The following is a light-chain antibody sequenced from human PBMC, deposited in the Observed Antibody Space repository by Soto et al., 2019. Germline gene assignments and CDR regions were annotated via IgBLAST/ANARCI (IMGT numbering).Light chain of an antibody. CDR2: YAS. Sequence: IQMTQSPSALSASIGDRVTITCRASQTINFYLNWYQQKPGRAPKLLIYYASRLQGGVPSRFSGSGSGTDFTLTLRSVQPEDYATYYCQKSYTTQTFGQGTKLEIK. V-gene: IGKV1-39*01. J-gene: IGKJ1*01. CDR1: QTINFY. CDR3: QKSYTTQT.